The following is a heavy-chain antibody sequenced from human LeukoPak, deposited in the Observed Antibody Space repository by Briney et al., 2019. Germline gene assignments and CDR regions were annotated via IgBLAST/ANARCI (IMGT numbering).Heavy chain of an antibody. CDR2: ISSSSTI. V-gene: IGHV3-48*01. J-gene: IGHJ5*02. Sequence: GGSLRLSCAASGFTFSSYSMNWVRQAPGKGLEWVSYISSSSTIYYADSVKGRFTISRDNAKNSLYLQMNSLRAEDTAVYYCARSRIAVAGPNWFDPWGQGTLVTVSS. D-gene: IGHD6-19*01. CDR3: ARSRIAVAGPNWFDP. CDR1: GFTFSSYS.